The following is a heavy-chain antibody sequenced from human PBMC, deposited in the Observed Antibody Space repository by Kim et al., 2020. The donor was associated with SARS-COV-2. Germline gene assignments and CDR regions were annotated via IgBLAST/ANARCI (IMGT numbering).Heavy chain of an antibody. V-gene: IGHV3-11*03. D-gene: IGHD3-22*01. CDR3: ATASSYDSSHGMDV. J-gene: IGHJ6*02. Sequence: AASVKARFTTSRDNAKNSLYLQMNCLRAEDTAVYYCATASSYDSSHGMDVWGQGTTVTVSS.